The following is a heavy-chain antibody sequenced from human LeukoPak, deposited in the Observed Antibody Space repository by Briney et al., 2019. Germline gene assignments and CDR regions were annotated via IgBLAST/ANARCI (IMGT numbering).Heavy chain of an antibody. CDR3: ARGWAGYSSSWYFVYYYYGMDV. D-gene: IGHD6-13*01. J-gene: IGHJ6*02. CDR2: ISAYNGNT. CDR1: GYTFTSYG. V-gene: IGHV1-18*01. Sequence: GASVKVSCKASGYTFTSYGISWVRQAPGQGLEWMGWISAYNGNTNYAQKLQGRVTMTTDTSTSTAYMELRSLRSDDTAVYYCARGWAGYSSSWYFVYYYYGMDVWGQGTTVTVSS.